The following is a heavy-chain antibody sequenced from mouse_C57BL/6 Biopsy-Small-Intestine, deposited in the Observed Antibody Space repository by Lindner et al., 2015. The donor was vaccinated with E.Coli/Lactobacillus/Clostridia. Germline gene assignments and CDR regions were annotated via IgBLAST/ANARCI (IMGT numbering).Heavy chain of an antibody. D-gene: IGHD1-1*01. CDR3: ARHIGLYGSSWGYFDV. CDR2: ISSGGSYT. V-gene: IGHV5-6*01. CDR1: GFTFSSYG. Sequence: VQLQESGGDLVKPGGSLKFSCAASGFTFSSYGMSWVRQTPDKRLEWVATISSGGSYTYFPDSVKGRFTISRDNAKNTLYLQMSSLKSEDTAMYYCARHIGLYGSSWGYFDVWGTGTTVTVSS. J-gene: IGHJ1*03.